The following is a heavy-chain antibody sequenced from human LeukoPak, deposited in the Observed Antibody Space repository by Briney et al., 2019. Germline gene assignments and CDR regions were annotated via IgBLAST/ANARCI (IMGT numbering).Heavy chain of an antibody. J-gene: IGHJ6*02. Sequence: GGSLRLSCAASGFTFSNYAMSWVRQAPGKGLEWVANIKQDGSEKYYVDSVKGRFTISRDNAKNSLYLQMNSLRAEDTAVYYCARSDSSGYYWRDYYYGMDVWGQGTTVTVSS. CDR2: IKQDGSEK. D-gene: IGHD3-22*01. CDR3: ARSDSSGYYWRDYYYGMDV. V-gene: IGHV3-7*01. CDR1: GFTFSNYA.